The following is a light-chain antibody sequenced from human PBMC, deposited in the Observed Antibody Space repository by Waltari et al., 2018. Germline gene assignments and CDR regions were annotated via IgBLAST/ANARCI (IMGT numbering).Light chain of an antibody. V-gene: IGKV1-5*03. CDR1: QSISGW. Sequence: DIQMPQSPSLLSASVGDRVPITCRASQSISGWLAWYQQKPGRAPTLLLYKASTLESGVPSRFSGSGSDREFTLTISSLQPDDSATYYCHQYNNYPLTFGGGTKVEV. CDR3: HQYNNYPLT. CDR2: KAS. J-gene: IGKJ4*01.